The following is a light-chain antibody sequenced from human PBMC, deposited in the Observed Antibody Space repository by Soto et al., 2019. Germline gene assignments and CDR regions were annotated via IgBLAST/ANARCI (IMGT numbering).Light chain of an antibody. J-gene: IGKJ2*01. CDR2: GAS. V-gene: IGKV3-20*01. Sequence: EIVLTQSPGTLSLSPGERATLACRASQRVSSSQLAWYQQNPGQAPRLLIYGASTTATGIPDRFSGGGSGTDFTLTISRLEPEDFAVYYCQQFGSSPEYTFGQGTKLEVK. CDR3: QQFGSSPEYT. CDR1: QRVSSSQ.